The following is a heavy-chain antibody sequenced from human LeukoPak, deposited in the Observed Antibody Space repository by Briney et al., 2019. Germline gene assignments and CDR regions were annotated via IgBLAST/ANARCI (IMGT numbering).Heavy chain of an antibody. CDR2: IKSDGSIT. D-gene: IGHD1-26*01. V-gene: IGHV3-74*01. J-gene: IGHJ3*02. CDR1: GLSFSKYW. Sequence: GGSLRLSCAASGLSFSKYWMHWVRHAPGKGLVWVSRIKSDGSITNYADSVRGRFTISRDNAKNTLYLQMNSLRAEDTAVYYCTNLGPTRAFYIWVQGTMVTVSS. CDR3: TNLGPTRAFYI.